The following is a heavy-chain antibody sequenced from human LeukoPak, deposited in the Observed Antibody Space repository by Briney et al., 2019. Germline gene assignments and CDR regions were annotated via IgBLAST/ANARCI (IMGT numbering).Heavy chain of an antibody. V-gene: IGHV3-66*01. Sequence: GGSLRLSCAASGFTVSGNYMSWVRQAPGKGLEWVSVIYNGGSTNYADSVKGRFSISRDNSKNTVYLQMNSLRAEDTAVYYCAREPFPNDYDSSGYYFDSWGQGTLVTVSS. J-gene: IGHJ4*02. CDR2: IYNGGST. CDR1: GFTVSGNY. D-gene: IGHD3-22*01. CDR3: AREPFPNDYDSSGYYFDS.